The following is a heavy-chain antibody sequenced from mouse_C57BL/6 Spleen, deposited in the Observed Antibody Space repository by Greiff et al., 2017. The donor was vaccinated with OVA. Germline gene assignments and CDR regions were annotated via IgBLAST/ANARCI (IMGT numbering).Heavy chain of an antibody. CDR2: IDPSDSYT. Sequence: VQLQQPGAELVMPGASVKLSCKASGYTFTSYWMHWVKQRPGQGLEWIGEIDPSDSYTNYNQKFKGKSTLTVNKSSSTAYMQLSSLTSEDSAVYYCARSSGYVDYWGQGTTLTVSS. CDR3: ARSSGYVDY. V-gene: IGHV1-69*01. CDR1: GYTFTSYW. D-gene: IGHD3-2*02. J-gene: IGHJ2*01.